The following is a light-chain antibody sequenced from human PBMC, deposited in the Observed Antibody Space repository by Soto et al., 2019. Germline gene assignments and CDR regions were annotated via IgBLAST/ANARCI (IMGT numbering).Light chain of an antibody. J-gene: IGKJ2*01. V-gene: IGKV3-15*01. CDR1: QSVSGN. CDR2: GTS. CDR3: QQYNQWPLDT. Sequence: EIVLTQSPATLSVSPGEGATLSCRASQSVSGNLAWYQQQPGQPPRLLIYGTSTRATGIPARFSGGGSGTDFTLTISSLQSEDFAIYYCQQYNQWPLDTFVQGTKLEI.